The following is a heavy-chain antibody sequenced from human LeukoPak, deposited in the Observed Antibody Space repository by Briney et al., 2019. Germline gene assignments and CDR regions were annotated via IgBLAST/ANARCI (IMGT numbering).Heavy chain of an antibody. CDR3: ARVASRQLWSYYFDY. Sequence: PGGSLRLSCAASGFTFSHYWMQWVRQAPGKGLVWVSRLNNDGSSTTYADSVKGRFTISRDNAKNSLYLQMNSLRAEDTAVYYCARVASRQLWSYYFDYWGQGTLVTVSS. CDR2: LNNDGSST. V-gene: IGHV3-74*01. CDR1: GFTFSHYW. D-gene: IGHD5-18*01. J-gene: IGHJ4*02.